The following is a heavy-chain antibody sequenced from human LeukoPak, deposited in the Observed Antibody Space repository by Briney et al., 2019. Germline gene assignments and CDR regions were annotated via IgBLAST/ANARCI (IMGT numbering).Heavy chain of an antibody. Sequence: TGGSLRLSCAASGITFNDYHMSWIRQAPGMGLEWVSHISTGGSSTYYADSVKGRFTISRDNAKNSLWLQMNSLRAEDTAVYYCAKPLVDTAMFPDYWGQGTLVTVSS. CDR2: ISTGGSST. CDR1: GITFNDYH. CDR3: AKPLVDTAMFPDY. D-gene: IGHD5-18*01. J-gene: IGHJ4*02. V-gene: IGHV3-11*01.